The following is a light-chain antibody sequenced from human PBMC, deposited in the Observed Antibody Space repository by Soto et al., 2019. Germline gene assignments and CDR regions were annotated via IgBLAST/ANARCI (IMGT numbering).Light chain of an antibody. CDR2: GAS. CDR3: QQYNTFST. J-gene: IGKJ1*01. CDR1: QTIISNY. Sequence: EIVLTQSPGTLSLSPGERATLSCRATQTIISNYLAWYQQKPGQAPKLVIHGASTRATGIPDRFSGSGSGTEFTLTISSLQPDDFATYYCQQYNTFSTFGQGTKVDIK. V-gene: IGKV3-20*01.